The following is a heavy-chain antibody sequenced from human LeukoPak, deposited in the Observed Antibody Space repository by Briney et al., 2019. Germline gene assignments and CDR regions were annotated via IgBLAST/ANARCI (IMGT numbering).Heavy chain of an antibody. CDR2: INPSAGST. CDR3: AREGTGFDY. J-gene: IGHJ4*02. Sequence: GASVKVSCKASGYTFTSNYMHWVRQAPGQGLEWMGIINPSAGSTTYAQKFQGRVTMTRDTSTSTVYMELSSLRSEDTAVYWCAREGTGFDYWGQGTLVTVFS. V-gene: IGHV1-46*01. CDR1: GYTFTSNY. D-gene: IGHD1-1*01.